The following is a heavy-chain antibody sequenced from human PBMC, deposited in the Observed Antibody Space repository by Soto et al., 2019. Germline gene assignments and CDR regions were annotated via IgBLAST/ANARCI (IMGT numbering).Heavy chain of an antibody. D-gene: IGHD4-17*01. V-gene: IGHV3-30-3*01. CDR1: GFTFSSYS. CDR3: ARGNLMTTVSDFDY. CDR2: ISYDGSNK. Sequence: GGSPRLSCAAPGFTFSSYSIHWVRQAPGKGLEWVAVISYDGSNKYYADSVKGRFTISRDNSKNTLYLQMNSLRVEDTAVYYCARGNLMTTVSDFDYWGQGTPVTVSS. J-gene: IGHJ4*02.